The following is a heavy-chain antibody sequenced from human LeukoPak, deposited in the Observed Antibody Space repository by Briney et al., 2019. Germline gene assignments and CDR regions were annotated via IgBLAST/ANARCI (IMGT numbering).Heavy chain of an antibody. CDR1: GYTFTSYA. Sequence: ASAKVSCKASGYTFTSYAMNWVRQAPGQGLEWMGWINTNTGNPTYAQGFTGRFAFSLDTSVSTAYLQISSLKAEDTAVYYCARDWATIFGVVTFYGMDVWGQGTTVTVSS. V-gene: IGHV7-4-1*02. CDR2: INTNTGNP. D-gene: IGHD3-3*01. J-gene: IGHJ6*02. CDR3: ARDWATIFGVVTFYGMDV.